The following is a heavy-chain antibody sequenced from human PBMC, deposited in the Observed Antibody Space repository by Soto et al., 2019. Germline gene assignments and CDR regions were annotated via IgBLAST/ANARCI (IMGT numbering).Heavy chain of an antibody. CDR3: ARQQWVGRNYFYYGMDV. Sequence: GESLKISCNGSGYSFTDYWIAWVRQMPGKGLECLGIISPDDSDTRYSPSFQGQVTISADKSINTVYLQWSSLKASDSAMYYCARQQWVGRNYFYYGMDVWGQGTTVTVSS. V-gene: IGHV5-51*01. CDR2: ISPDDSDT. CDR1: GYSFTDYW. D-gene: IGHD6-19*01. J-gene: IGHJ6*02.